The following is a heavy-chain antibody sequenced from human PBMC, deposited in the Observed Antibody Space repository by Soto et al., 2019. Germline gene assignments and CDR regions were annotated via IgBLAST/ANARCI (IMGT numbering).Heavy chain of an antibody. D-gene: IGHD1-26*01. J-gene: IGHJ4*02. Sequence: APVKVSCKVSGYTLTELSMHWVRQAPGKGLEWMGGFDPEDGETIYAQKFQGRVTMTEDTSTDTAYMELSSLRSEDTAVYYCAIDNSGGLYFDYWGQGTLVTVSS. V-gene: IGHV1-24*01. CDR1: GYTLTELS. CDR2: FDPEDGET. CDR3: AIDNSGGLYFDY.